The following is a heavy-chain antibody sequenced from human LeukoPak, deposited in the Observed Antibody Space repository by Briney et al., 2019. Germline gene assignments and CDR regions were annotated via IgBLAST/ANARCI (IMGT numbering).Heavy chain of an antibody. D-gene: IGHD1-26*01. CDR2: IRYDGSNK. J-gene: IGHJ6*03. CDR1: GFTFSSYG. Sequence: GGSLRLSCAASGFTFSSYGMHWVRQAPGKGLEWVAFIRYDGSNKYYADSVKGRFTISRDNSKNTLYLQMNSLRAEDTAVYYCAKDWELQGDYYYYYYMDVWGKGTTVTISS. V-gene: IGHV3-30*02. CDR3: AKDWELQGDYYYYYYMDV.